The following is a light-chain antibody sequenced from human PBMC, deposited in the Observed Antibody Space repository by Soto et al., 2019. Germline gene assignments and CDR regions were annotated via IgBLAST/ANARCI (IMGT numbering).Light chain of an antibody. CDR1: SSDIGAYDY. V-gene: IGLV2-14*01. Sequence: QSALTQPASVSGSPGQSITISCTGTSSDIGAYDYVSWYQQFPGKVPKLIIHDVNNRPSGVSNRFSGSKSGNTASLTISGLQPEDEGDYHCNSITTSTTTRFVFGTGTKLTVL. CDR2: DVN. CDR3: NSITTSTTTRFV. J-gene: IGLJ1*01.